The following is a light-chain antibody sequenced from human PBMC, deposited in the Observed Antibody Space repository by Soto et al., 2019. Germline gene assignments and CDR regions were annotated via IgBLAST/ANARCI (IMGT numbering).Light chain of an antibody. CDR1: SSDIGRYNY. Sequence: QSALTQPASVSGSPGQSITISCTGTSSDIGRYNYVSWYQQHPGKAPKLIIYEVSNRPSGVSTRFSASKSGNTASLTISGLQAEDEADYYCTSYTSSSLVFGGGTQLTVL. CDR2: EVS. V-gene: IGLV2-14*01. J-gene: IGLJ2*01. CDR3: TSYTSSSLV.